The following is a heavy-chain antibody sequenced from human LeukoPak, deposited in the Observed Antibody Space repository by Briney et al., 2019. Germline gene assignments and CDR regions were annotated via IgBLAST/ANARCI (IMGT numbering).Heavy chain of an antibody. V-gene: IGHV4-59*01. D-gene: IGHD1-14*01. CDR3: VRNFRGWFDP. Sequence: SGTLCLSCAVYGGSFSGYYWSWIRQPPGKGLEWIGDIYYSGGTKYNPSPKSPVTISVDTTQNQCSLKLRSVTAAETAAYYCVRNFRGWFDPWGQGNLVSVSS. CDR1: GGSFSGYY. J-gene: IGHJ5*02. CDR2: IYYSGGT.